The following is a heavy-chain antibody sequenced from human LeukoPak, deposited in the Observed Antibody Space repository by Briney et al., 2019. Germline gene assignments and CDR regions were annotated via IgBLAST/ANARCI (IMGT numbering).Heavy chain of an antibody. CDR1: GFTFSSYG. Sequence: GGSLRLSCAASGFTFSSYGMSWVRQAPGKGLEWVSAISGSGGSTYYADSVKGRFTVSRDNSKNTLYLQMNSLRAEDTAVYYCAKDPTHFRVWDDYDNTRLNYWGQGTLVTVSS. D-gene: IGHD3-22*01. CDR3: AKDPTHFRVWDDYDNTRLNY. J-gene: IGHJ4*02. V-gene: IGHV3-23*01. CDR2: ISGSGGST.